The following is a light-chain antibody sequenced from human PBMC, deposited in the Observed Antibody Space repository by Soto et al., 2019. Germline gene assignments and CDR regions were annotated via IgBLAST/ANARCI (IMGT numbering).Light chain of an antibody. J-gene: IGLJ3*02. V-gene: IGLV1-44*01. CDR1: SSNIGSNS. CDR2: SNT. Sequence: QSVLTQPPSASGTPGLRVTISCSGSSSNIGSNSVNWYQQLPGTAPRLLIYSNTQRPSGVPDRFSGSKSGTSASLAISGLQSEDEADYYCATWDDSLNGRVFGGGTKLTVL. CDR3: ATWDDSLNGRV.